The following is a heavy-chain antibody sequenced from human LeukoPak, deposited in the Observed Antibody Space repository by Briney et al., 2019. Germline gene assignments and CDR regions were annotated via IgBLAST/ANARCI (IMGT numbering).Heavy chain of an antibody. D-gene: IGHD3-22*01. V-gene: IGHV4-31*03. CDR1: GGSISSGGYY. CDR3: ARAQTYYYDSSGPFQIDY. Sequence: SETLSLTCTVFGGSISSGGYYWSWIRQHPGKGLEWIGYIYYSGSTYYNPSLKSRVTISVDTSKNQFSLKLSSVTAADTAVYYCARAQTYYYDSSGPFQIDYWGQGTLVTVSS. CDR2: IYYSGST. J-gene: IGHJ4*02.